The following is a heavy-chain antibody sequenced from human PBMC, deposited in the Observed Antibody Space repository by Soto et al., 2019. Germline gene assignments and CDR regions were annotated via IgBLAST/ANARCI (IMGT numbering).Heavy chain of an antibody. J-gene: IGHJ4*02. CDR2: ISYDGSNK. CDR1: GFTFSSYA. D-gene: IGHD3-3*01. Sequence: QVQLVESGGGVVQPGRSLRLSCAASGFTFSSYAMHWVRQAPGKGLEWVAVISYDGSNKYYADSVKGRFTISRDNSKNTRYLQMNSLRAEDTAVYYCGRDRENFWSGYYTEWAYYFDYWGQGTLVTVSS. V-gene: IGHV3-30-3*01. CDR3: GRDRENFWSGYYTEWAYYFDY.